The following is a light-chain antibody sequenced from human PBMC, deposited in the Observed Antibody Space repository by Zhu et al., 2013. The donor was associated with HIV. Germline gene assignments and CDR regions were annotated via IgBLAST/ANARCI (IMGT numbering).Light chain of an antibody. J-gene: IGKJ4*01. CDR1: QSVKNN. V-gene: IGKV3-15*01. Sequence: IVLTQSPATLSVSPGERVTLSCRASQSVKNNLAWYQQKPGQAPRLLIYGTSTRATGIPARFSGSGSGTAFTLTISRLQSEDFAVYYCQQYNNWPPLTFGGGTKVEIK. CDR3: QQYNNWPPLT. CDR2: GTS.